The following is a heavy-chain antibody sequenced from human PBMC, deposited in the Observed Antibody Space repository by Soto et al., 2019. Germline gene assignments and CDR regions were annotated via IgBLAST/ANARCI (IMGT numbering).Heavy chain of an antibody. Sequence: ASVKVSCKASGYTFTRYGISWVRQAPGQGLEWMGWISGYNGDTNYAQKFQGRVSMTIDTSTTTAYMELRSLTSDDTAVYYCAKNGQPPYYYFGLDVWGQGTKVTVSS. CDR3: AKNGQPPYYYFGLDV. J-gene: IGHJ6*02. CDR1: GYTFTRYG. D-gene: IGHD2-8*01. CDR2: ISGYNGDT. V-gene: IGHV1-18*01.